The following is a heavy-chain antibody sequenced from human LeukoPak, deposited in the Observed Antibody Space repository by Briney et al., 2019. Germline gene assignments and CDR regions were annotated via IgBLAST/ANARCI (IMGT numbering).Heavy chain of an antibody. CDR1: GFTVSSNY. J-gene: IGHJ4*02. D-gene: IGHD4-11*01. CDR3: ARVRVTTSSYYFDY. V-gene: IGHV3-53*01. CDR2: IYSGGST. Sequence: GGSLRLSCAASGFTVSSNYMSWVRQAPGKGLEWVSVIYSGGSTYYADSVKGRFTISRDNSKNTLYFQMNSLRAEDTAVYYCARVRVTTSSYYFDYWGQGTLVTVSS.